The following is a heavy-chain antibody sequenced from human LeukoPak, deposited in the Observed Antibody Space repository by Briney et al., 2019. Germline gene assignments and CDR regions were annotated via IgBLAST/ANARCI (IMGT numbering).Heavy chain of an antibody. D-gene: IGHD6-13*01. CDR1: GDSVSSNSAA. Sequence: SQTLSLTCAISGDSVSSNSAAWNWIRQSPSRGLEWQGRTYYRSKWYYDYAVSVKSRITINPDTSKNQFSLQLNSVTPDDTAVYYCARRLSGSWSNWFDPWGQGTLVTVSS. CDR2: TYYRSKWYY. CDR3: ARRLSGSWSNWFDP. V-gene: IGHV6-1*01. J-gene: IGHJ5*02.